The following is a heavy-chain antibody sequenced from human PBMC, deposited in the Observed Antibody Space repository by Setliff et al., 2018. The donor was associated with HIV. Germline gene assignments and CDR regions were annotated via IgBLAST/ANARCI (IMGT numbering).Heavy chain of an antibody. Sequence: GGSLRLSCEASGFPFSAYAFSWVRQAPGKGLEWVSTSGNGGIIVYTDSVKGRFTMSRDNSKNTLFLVLTSLRPEDTAVYYCAKSCDVPSKPGPYYYSMDVWGKGTTVTVSS. CDR3: AKSCDVPSKPGPYYYSMDV. CDR2: SGNGGII. J-gene: IGHJ6*03. V-gene: IGHV3-23*01. CDR1: GFPFSAYA. D-gene: IGHD2-2*01.